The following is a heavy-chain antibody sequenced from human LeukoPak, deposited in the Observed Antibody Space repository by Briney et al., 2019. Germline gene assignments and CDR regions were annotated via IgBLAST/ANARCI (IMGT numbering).Heavy chain of an antibody. Sequence: GGSLRLSCAASGFTFSSFTMSWVRLAPGKGLEWVSTISGSGNTTFYADFVRGRFTTSRDNSKNTLDLQMNSLRVENTAVYYCAKERALLWFGQFSRGCMDVWGQGTTVSVSS. D-gene: IGHD3-10*01. J-gene: IGHJ6*02. CDR2: ISGSGNTT. CDR1: GFTFSSFT. CDR3: AKERALLWFGQFSRGCMDV. V-gene: IGHV3-23*01.